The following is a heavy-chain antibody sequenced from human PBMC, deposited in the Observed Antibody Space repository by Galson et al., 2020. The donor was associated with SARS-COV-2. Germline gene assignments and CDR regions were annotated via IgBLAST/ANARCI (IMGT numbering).Heavy chain of an antibody. CDR3: AKDLLWFGELDDPRGRNYNWFDP. D-gene: IGHD3-10*01. CDR2: IWYDGSNK. V-gene: IGHV3-33*06. CDR1: GFTFSSYG. J-gene: IGHJ5*02. Sequence: GESLKISCAASGFTFSSYGMHWVRQAPGKGLEWVAVIWYDGSNKYYADSVKGRFTISRDNSKNTLYLQMNSLRAEDTAVYYCAKDLLWFGELDDPRGRNYNWFDPWGQGTLVTVSS.